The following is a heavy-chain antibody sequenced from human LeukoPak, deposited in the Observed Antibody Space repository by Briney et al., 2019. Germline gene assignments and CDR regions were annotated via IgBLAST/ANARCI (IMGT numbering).Heavy chain of an antibody. CDR1: GDSISSSSSH. D-gene: IGHD3-22*01. Sequence: SETLSLTCTVSGDSISSSSSHWGWIRQSPGKGLEWIGYIYSSGSTNYNPSLKSRVTISLDTSKNQFSLKLSSVTAADTAVYYCARMGDYYDSSGYRHDAFDIWGQGTMVTVSS. CDR2: IYSSGST. V-gene: IGHV4-61*05. J-gene: IGHJ3*02. CDR3: ARMGDYYDSSGYRHDAFDI.